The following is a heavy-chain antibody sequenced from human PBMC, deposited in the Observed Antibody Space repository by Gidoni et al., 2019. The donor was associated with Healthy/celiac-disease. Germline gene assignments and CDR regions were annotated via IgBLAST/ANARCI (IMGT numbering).Heavy chain of an antibody. D-gene: IGHD2-15*01. CDR3: ARRPVCSGGSCYPYYFDY. V-gene: IGHV1-46*03. J-gene: IGHJ4*02. CDR2: INPSGGST. Sequence: QVQLVQSGAEVKKPGASVKVSCKASGYTFTSYYTHWVRQAPGQGLEWMGIINPSGGSTSYAQKFQGRVTMTRDTSTSTVYMELSSLRSEDTAVYYCARRPVCSGGSCYPYYFDYWGQGTLVTVSS. CDR1: GYTFTSYY.